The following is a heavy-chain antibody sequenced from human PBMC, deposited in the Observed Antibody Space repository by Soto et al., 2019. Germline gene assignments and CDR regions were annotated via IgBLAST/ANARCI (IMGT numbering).Heavy chain of an antibody. CDR2: IIPIFGTS. J-gene: IGHJ4*02. CDR1: GGTSSRYA. D-gene: IGHD2-8*01. CDR3: ARSPNTSMQTFDY. Sequence: ASVKVSCKAPGGTSSRYAISWVRQAPGQGLEWMGGIIPIFGTSSYAQKFQGRVTITADESTSTAYMELSSLRSDDTAVYYCARSPNTSMQTFDYWGQGTLVTVSS. V-gene: IGHV1-69*13.